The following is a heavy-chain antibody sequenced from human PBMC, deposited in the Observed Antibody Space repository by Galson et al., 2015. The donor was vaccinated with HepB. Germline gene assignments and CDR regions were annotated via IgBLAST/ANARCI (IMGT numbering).Heavy chain of an antibody. J-gene: IGHJ4*02. V-gene: IGHV4-59*08. CDR3: ARQKGTKIPFDY. D-gene: IGHD2-8*01. Sequence: QVQLQESGPGLVKPSETLSLTCTVSGGSINSNYWNWIRQPPGRGLEWIGYIYYSGSTNYNPSLKSRVTISVDTSKNQFSLNLSSVTAADTAVYYCARQKGTKIPFDYWGQGALVTVSS. CDR2: IYYSGST. CDR1: GGSINSNY.